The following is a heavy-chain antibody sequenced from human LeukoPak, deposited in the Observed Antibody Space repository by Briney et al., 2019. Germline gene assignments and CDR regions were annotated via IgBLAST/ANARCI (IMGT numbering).Heavy chain of an antibody. D-gene: IGHD1-26*01. CDR3: ATDRYPFPIDY. Sequence: SETLSLTCTVSGGSISSGSYYWSWIRQPAGKGLEWIGRIYTSGSTNYNPSLKSRVTISVDTSKNQFSLKLSSVTAADTAVYYCATDRYPFPIDYWGQGTLVTVSS. CDR2: IYTSGST. J-gene: IGHJ4*02. CDR1: GGSISSGSYY. V-gene: IGHV4-61*02.